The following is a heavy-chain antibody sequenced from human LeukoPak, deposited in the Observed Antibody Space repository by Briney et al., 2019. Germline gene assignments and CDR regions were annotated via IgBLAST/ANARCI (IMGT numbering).Heavy chain of an antibody. Sequence: PGGSLRLSRAPSGFTFSSYWMHCVRHALGKGRVWVSHINSDGSSTTYADSVKRRFTISRDNAKNTLYLQMNSLRAEDTALYYCARDIYIRRDSWYDVRSFDNWGKGTLVTVSS. CDR1: GFTFSSYW. CDR3: ARDIYIRRDSWYDVRSFDN. J-gene: IGHJ4*02. V-gene: IGHV3-74*01. CDR2: INSDGSST. D-gene: IGHD3-3*01.